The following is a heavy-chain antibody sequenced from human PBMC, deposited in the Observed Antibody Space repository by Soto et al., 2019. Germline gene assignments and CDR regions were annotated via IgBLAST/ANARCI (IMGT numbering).Heavy chain of an antibody. CDR1: GGTFSSYA. Sequence: QVQLVQSGAEVKKPGSSVKVSCKASGGTFSSYAISWVRQAPGQGLEWMGGIIPIFGTANYAQKFQGRVTVXAXXSTSTAYMELSRLRSEDTAVYYCALRIAAAGNPDYWGQGTLVTVSS. CDR3: ALRIAAAGNPDY. CDR2: IIPIFGTA. J-gene: IGHJ4*02. D-gene: IGHD6-13*01. V-gene: IGHV1-69*12.